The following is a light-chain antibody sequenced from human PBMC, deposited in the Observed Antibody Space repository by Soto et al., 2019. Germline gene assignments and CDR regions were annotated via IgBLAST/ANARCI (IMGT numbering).Light chain of an antibody. CDR1: NSDVGRYNL. J-gene: IGLJ2*01. Sequence: QSVLPQPASVSGSPGQSITISCTGTNSDVGRYNLVSWYQQRPGQAPQVLIYEVTKRPSGVSDRFSGSKSGNTASLTISGLQAEDEGEYFCCSYASSTTYVIFGGGTKVTVL. CDR3: CSYASSTTYVI. V-gene: IGLV2-23*02. CDR2: EVT.